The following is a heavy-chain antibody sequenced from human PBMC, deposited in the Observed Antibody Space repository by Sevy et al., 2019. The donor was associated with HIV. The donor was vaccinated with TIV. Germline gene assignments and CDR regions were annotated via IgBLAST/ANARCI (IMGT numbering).Heavy chain of an antibody. CDR1: GGSISSGGYS. J-gene: IGHJ6*02. D-gene: IGHD4-17*01. CDR2: IFHSGST. Sequence: SETLSLTCAVSGGSISSGGYSWSWIRQPPGKGLEWIGYIFHSGSTYSNPSLKSRVTISADRSKNQFSLNLSSVTAADTAVEYCARVAPVNYYYGMDVWGQGTTVTVSS. CDR3: ARVAPVNYYYGMDV. V-gene: IGHV4-30-2*01.